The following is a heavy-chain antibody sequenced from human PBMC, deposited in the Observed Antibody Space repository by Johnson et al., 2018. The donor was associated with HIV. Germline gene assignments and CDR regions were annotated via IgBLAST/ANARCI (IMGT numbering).Heavy chain of an antibody. J-gene: IGHJ3*02. V-gene: IGHV3-7*01. CDR1: GFTFSSYA. CDR3: AKDLFTEREDDVFDI. Sequence: VQLVESGGGVVQPGRSLRLSCAASGFTFSSYAMHWVRQAPGKGLEWVANIKQDGSEKYYVDSVKGRLTISRDNSKNTLYLQMNSLRAEDTAVYYCAKDLFTEREDDVFDIWGQGTMVTVSS. CDR2: IKQDGSEK. D-gene: IGHD1-26*01.